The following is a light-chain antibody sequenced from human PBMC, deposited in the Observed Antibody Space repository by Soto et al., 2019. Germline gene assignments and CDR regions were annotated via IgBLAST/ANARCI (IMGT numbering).Light chain of an antibody. V-gene: IGLV4-69*01. CDR3: QTWDTGISV. CDR2: LNSDGSH. J-gene: IGLJ3*02. CDR1: SGHSRYA. Sequence: QLVLTQSPSASASLGTLVKLTCTLSSGHSRYAIAWHQQQPEKGPRYLMKLNSDGSHTKGDGIPDRFSGSSSGAERYLTISSLQSEDEADYYCQTWDTGISVFGGGTKVTVL.